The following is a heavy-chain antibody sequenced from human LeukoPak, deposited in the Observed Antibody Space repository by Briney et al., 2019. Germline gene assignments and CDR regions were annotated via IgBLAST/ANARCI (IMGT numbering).Heavy chain of an antibody. J-gene: IGHJ4*02. D-gene: IGHD6-19*01. CDR2: MDYTGST. CDR1: GGSINSSNYY. Sequence: KSSETLSLTCTVSGGSINSSNYYWGWIRQPPGKGLECIGTMDYTGSTYYNPSLKSRVTISVDTSKNQFSLKLSSVTAADTAVYYCAGTVAGTFFFDYWGQGTLVTVSS. V-gene: IGHV4-39*01. CDR3: AGTVAGTFFFDY.